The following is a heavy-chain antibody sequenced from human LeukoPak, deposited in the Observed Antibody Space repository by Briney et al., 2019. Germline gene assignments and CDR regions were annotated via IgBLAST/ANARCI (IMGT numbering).Heavy chain of an antibody. Sequence: ASVKVSYKASGYTFTGYYMHWVRLAPGQGLEWMGWINPSSGGTNYEQKFQGRVTMTRDTSISTAYMELSRLRSDDTAVYYCARSDSSGCYWGQGTLVTVSS. D-gene: IGHD6-19*01. CDR3: ARSDSSGCY. CDR2: INPSSGGT. V-gene: IGHV1-2*02. J-gene: IGHJ4*02. CDR1: GYTFTGYY.